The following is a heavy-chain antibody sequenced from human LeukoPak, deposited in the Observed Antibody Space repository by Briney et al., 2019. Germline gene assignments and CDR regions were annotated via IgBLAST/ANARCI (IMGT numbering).Heavy chain of an antibody. CDR3: GKALSGDYEHWFDP. D-gene: IGHD4-17*01. CDR2: ISGSGGST. Sequence: PGGSLRLSCAASGFTFSSYAMSWVRQAPGKGLEWVSSISGSGGSTYYADSVKARYHISRDNSRNTLYQQMNSLRAEDTAVYYCGKALSGDYEHWFDPWGQETLVTVSS. V-gene: IGHV3-23*01. J-gene: IGHJ5*02. CDR1: GFTFSSYA.